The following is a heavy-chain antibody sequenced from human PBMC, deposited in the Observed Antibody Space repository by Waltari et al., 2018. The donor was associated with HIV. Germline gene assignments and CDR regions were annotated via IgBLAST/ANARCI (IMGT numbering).Heavy chain of an antibody. CDR3: ANISPVTTGY. J-gene: IGHJ4*02. CDR1: GFTFSSYG. Sequence: QVQLVESGGGVVQPGGSLRLSCAASGFTFSSYGMHWVRQAPGKGLEWVAFIRYDGSNKYYADSVKGRFTISRDNSKNTLYLQMNSLRAEDTAVYYCANISPVTTGYWGQGTLVTVSS. V-gene: IGHV3-30*02. CDR2: IRYDGSNK. D-gene: IGHD4-17*01.